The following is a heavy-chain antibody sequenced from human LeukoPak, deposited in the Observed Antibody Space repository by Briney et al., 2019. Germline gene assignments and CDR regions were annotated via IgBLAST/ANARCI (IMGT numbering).Heavy chain of an antibody. Sequence: GGSLRLSCAASGFSFSTYWMHWVRQAPGKGPVWVSRINTDGSKTTYADSVKGRFTISRDNAKNTLYLQMNSLRAEDTAVYYCARDLRTTGAFDIWGQGTMVTVSS. CDR2: INTDGSKT. CDR3: ARDLRTTGAFDI. V-gene: IGHV3-74*01. D-gene: IGHD4-17*01. CDR1: GFSFSTYW. J-gene: IGHJ3*02.